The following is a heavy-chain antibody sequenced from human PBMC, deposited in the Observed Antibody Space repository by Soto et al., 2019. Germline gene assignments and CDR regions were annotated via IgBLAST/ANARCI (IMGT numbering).Heavy chain of an antibody. CDR3: AGARAAAALYGMDV. CDR1: GGSFSGYY. J-gene: IGHJ6*02. CDR2: INHSGST. Sequence: SETLSLTCAVYGGSFSGYYWTWIRQPPGTGLEWIGEINHSGSTNYNPSLKSRVTISVDTSKNQFSLKLTSVTAADTAVYYCAGARAAAALYGMDVWGQGTTVS. V-gene: IGHV4-34*01. D-gene: IGHD6-13*01.